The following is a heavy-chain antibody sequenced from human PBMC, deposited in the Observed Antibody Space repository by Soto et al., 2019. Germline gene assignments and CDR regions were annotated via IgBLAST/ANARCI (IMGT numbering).Heavy chain of an antibody. CDR2: IYHSGST. CDR1: GGSISSSNW. V-gene: IGHV4-4*02. J-gene: IGHJ6*02. CDR3: ASWRYYDILTGSIGYYGMDV. D-gene: IGHD3-9*01. Sequence: SETLSLTCAVSGGSISSSNWWSWVRQPPGKGLEWIGEIYHSGSTNYNPSLKSRVTISVDKSKNQFSLKLSPVTAADTAVYYCASWRYYDILTGSIGYYGMDVWGQGTTVTVS.